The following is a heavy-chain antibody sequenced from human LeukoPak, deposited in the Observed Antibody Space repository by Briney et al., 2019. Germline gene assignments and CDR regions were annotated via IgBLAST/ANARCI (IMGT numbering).Heavy chain of an antibody. CDR3: ARDPLNGALDI. CDR2: MNPDGSAI. J-gene: IGHJ3*02. CDR1: GFSFSGSW. Sequence: GGSLRLSCTASGFSFSGSWMSWVRQLPGKGLEWLADMNPDGSAIVYVASVKGRFTVSRNNAKNSLYLQMDGLRAEDTAVYYCARDPLNGALDIWGQGTLVTVSS. V-gene: IGHV3-7*01.